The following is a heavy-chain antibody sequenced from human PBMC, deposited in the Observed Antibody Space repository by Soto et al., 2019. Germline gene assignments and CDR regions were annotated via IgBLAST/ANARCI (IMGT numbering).Heavy chain of an antibody. Sequence: EVQLVESGGGLVQPGGSLRLSCAASGFTVSSNYMRWVRQAPGKGLEWVSVIYSGGSTYYADSVKGRFTISRDNSKNTLYLQMNSLRAEDTAVYYCARGYCSGGSCYRVEDYWGQGTLVTVSS. D-gene: IGHD2-15*01. CDR2: IYSGGST. CDR1: GFTVSSNY. V-gene: IGHV3-66*01. CDR3: ARGYCSGGSCYRVEDY. J-gene: IGHJ4*02.